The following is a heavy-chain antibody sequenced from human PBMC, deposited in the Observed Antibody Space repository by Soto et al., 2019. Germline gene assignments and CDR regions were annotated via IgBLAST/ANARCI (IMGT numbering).Heavy chain of an antibody. D-gene: IGHD2-2*01. V-gene: IGHV4-4*07. CDR3: ARACSSNSCYDVFDY. J-gene: IGHJ4*02. CDR1: GGSISSYY. Sequence: QVQLQESGPGLLKPSETLSLTCTVSGGSISSYYWSWIRQPAGKGLEWIVRIYTSGSTNYNPSLKSRVTMSVDTSKNQFSLKLSSVTAADTAVYYCARACSSNSCYDVFDYWGQGTLVTVSS. CDR2: IYTSGST.